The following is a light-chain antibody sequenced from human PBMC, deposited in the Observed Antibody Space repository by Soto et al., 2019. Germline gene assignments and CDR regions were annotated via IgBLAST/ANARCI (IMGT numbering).Light chain of an antibody. V-gene: IGKV3-11*01. CDR2: DAS. J-gene: IGKJ5*01. CDR1: QSVSSY. Sequence: EIVLTQSPGTLSLSPGERATLSCRASQSVSSYLAWYQQKPGQAPRLLIYDASNRATGIPARFSGSGSGTDFTLTISSLEPEDFAVYYCQQRSNWSITFGQGTRLETK. CDR3: QQRSNWSIT.